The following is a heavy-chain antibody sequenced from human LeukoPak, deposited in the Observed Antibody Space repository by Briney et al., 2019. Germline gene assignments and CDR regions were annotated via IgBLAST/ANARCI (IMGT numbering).Heavy chain of an antibody. D-gene: IGHD3-10*01. CDR2: IYTSGST. CDR3: ARRRGWRAFDI. CDR1: GGSISSGSYY. V-gene: IGHV4-61*02. J-gene: IGHJ3*02. Sequence: PSQTLSLTCTVSGGSISSGSYYWSWIRQPAGKGLEWTGRIYTSGSTNYNPSLKSRVTISVDTSKNQFSLKLSSVTAADTAVYYCARRRGWRAFDIWGQGTMVTVSS.